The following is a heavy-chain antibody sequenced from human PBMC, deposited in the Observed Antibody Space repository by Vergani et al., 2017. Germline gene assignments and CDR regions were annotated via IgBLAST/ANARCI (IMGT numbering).Heavy chain of an antibody. Sequence: VQLVESGGNVVQSGTSLRLSCAASGFILSRFWMSWVRQAPEKGLEWVAHISPDGSATSYVDSVKGRFTISRDNTKNSLYLQMNSLRAEDTDVYHCARPSAPGDYDALDSWGQGTMVIVSA. CDR3: ARPSAPGDYDALDS. V-gene: IGHV3-7*01. CDR1: GFILSRFW. CDR2: ISPDGSAT. D-gene: IGHD4-17*01. J-gene: IGHJ3*02.